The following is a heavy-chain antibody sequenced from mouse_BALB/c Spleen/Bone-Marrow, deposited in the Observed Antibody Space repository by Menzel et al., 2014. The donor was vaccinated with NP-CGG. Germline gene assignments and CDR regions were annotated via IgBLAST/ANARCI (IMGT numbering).Heavy chain of an antibody. CDR2: IYPGSGNT. V-gene: IGHV1-63*01. J-gene: IGHJ2*01. CDR3: TRRRSLDY. Sequence: QVQLQQSGTELVRPGTSVKISCKASGYAFTNYWLGWVKQRPGHGLEWIGDIYPGSGNTYYNEKFKGKVTLTADKSSSTAYMQLSGLTFEDSAVYFCTRRRSLDYWGQGTTLTVSS. CDR1: GYAFTNYW.